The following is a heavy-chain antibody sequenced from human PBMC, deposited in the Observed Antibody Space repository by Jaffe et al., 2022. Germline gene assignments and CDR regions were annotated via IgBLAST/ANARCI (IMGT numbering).Heavy chain of an antibody. D-gene: IGHD6-13*01. CDR2: IYTSGST. CDR1: GGSISSGSYY. Sequence: QVQLQESGPGLVKPSQTLSLTCTVSGGSISSGSYYWSWIRQPAGKGLEWIGRIYTSGSTNYNPSLKSRVTISVDTSKNQFSLKLSSVTAADTAVYYCARGRRDWGIAAAPSPWGAFDIWGQGTMVTVSS. V-gene: IGHV4-61*02. CDR3: ARGRRDWGIAAAPSPWGAFDI. J-gene: IGHJ3*02.